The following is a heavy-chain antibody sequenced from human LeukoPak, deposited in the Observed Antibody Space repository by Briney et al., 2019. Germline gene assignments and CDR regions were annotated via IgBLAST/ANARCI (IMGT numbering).Heavy chain of an antibody. CDR2: ISGSGGST. CDR1: GFTFSSYG. D-gene: IGHD3-22*01. Sequence: GGSLRLSCAASGFTFSSYGMSWVRQAPGKGLEWVSAISGSGGSTYYADSVKGRFTISRDNSKNTLYLQMNSLRAEDTAVYYCAKAMIVVVPALGVDYWGQGTLVTVSS. V-gene: IGHV3-23*01. CDR3: AKAMIVVVPALGVDY. J-gene: IGHJ4*02.